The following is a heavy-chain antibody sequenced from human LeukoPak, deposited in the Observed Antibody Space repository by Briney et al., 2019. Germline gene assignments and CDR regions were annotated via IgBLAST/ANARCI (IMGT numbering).Heavy chain of an antibody. V-gene: IGHV5-51*01. D-gene: IGHD6-13*01. Sequence: GASLEISCKGSGSIFTSYWIGWVRPLPGKGLEWMEIIYPGDSDTRYSPSFQGQVTISADKSISTAYLQWSSLKASDTAMYYCARIGGIAADFDYWGQGTLVTVSS. J-gene: IGHJ4*02. CDR1: GSIFTSYW. CDR3: ARIGGIAADFDY. CDR2: IYPGDSDT.